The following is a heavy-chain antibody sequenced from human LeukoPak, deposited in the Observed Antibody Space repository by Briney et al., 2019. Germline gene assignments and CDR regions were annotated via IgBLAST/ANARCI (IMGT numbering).Heavy chain of an antibody. CDR1: GFTFSSYA. D-gene: IGHD3-9*01. CDR3: ARLPVLRYFDWHPYYFDY. J-gene: IGHJ4*02. Sequence: PGGSLRLSCAASGFTFSSYAMSWVRQAPGKGLEWVSYISSSSSTIYYADSVKGRFTISRDNAKNSLYLQMNSLRAEDTAVYYCARLPVLRYFDWHPYYFDYWGQGTLVTVSS. V-gene: IGHV3-48*01. CDR2: ISSSSSTI.